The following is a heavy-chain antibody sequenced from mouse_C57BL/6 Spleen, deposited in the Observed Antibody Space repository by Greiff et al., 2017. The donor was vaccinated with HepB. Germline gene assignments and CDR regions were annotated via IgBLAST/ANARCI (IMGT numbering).Heavy chain of an antibody. D-gene: IGHD2-4*01. V-gene: IGHV1-82*01. J-gene: IGHJ2*01. CDR2: IYPGAGDP. CDR1: GYAFSSSW. CDR3: ARKDYDYDGDD. Sequence: VQLQQSGPELVKPGASVKISCKASGYAFSSSWMNWVKQRPGKGLEWIGRIYPGAGDPNYNEKFKGKATLTADKSSSTAYMQLSSLTSEDSAVYVCARKDYDYDGDDWGQVTTLTVSS.